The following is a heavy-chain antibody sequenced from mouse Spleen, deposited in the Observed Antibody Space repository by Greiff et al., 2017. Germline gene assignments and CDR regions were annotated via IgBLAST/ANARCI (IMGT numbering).Heavy chain of an antibody. CDR2: FHPYNDDT. CDR3: ARGDYYGSSWYFDV. D-gene: IGHD1-1*01. V-gene: IGHV1-47*01. J-gene: IGHJ1*01. CDR1: GYTFTTYP. Sequence: VQLQQSGAELVKPGASVKMSCKASGYTFTTYPIEWMKQNHGKSLEWIGNFHPYNDDTKYNEKFKGKAALTVEKSSSTVYLELSRLTSDDSAVYYCARGDYYGSSWYFDVWGAGTTVTVSS.